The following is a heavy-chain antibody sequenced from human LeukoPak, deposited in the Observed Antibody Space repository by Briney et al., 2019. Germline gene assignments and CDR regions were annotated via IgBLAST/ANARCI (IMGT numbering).Heavy chain of an antibody. Sequence: TGGSLRLSCVPPGFTLRTNYMRWGRQAPGKGLEWVSVIYRGGSTDYADSVKGRFTISTDNSKNTLYLQMNSMTEAATPLYDCTRSIEASSYSYGREVGGQGTTVTVCS. J-gene: IGHJ6*01. CDR3: TRSIEASSYSYGREV. V-gene: IGHV3-66*01. D-gene: IGHD2-15*01. CDR2: IYRGGST. CDR1: GFTLRTNY.